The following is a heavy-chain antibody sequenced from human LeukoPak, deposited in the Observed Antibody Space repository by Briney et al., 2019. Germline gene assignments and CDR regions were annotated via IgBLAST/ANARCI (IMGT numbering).Heavy chain of an antibody. J-gene: IGHJ5*02. Sequence: GGSLRLSCAASGFTFSGYWMHWVRQAPGKGLEWVSRINIDGATANYADSVKGRFTISRDNAKNTLHLQMNSLRADDTAVYYCVRGAVGTGVWFDPWGQGTLVTVSS. D-gene: IGHD1-26*01. V-gene: IGHV3-74*01. CDR1: GFTFSGYW. CDR3: VRGAVGTGVWFDP. CDR2: INIDGATA.